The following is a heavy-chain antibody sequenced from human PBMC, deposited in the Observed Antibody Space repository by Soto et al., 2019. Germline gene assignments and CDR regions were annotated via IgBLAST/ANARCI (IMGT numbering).Heavy chain of an antibody. J-gene: IGHJ4*02. CDR2: LSGNGGST. V-gene: IGHV3-23*01. CDR3: AKRPASLIPFDY. Sequence: EVQLLDSGGGLVQPGGSLRLSCAASGFTFSNYAMSWVRQAPGKGLEWVSTLSGNGGSTYYADSVKGRFTISRDNSKNRLFLQSNSLRDDDSAVYYCAKRPASLIPFDYWGKGTPVTVYS. D-gene: IGHD2-2*01. CDR1: GFTFSNYA.